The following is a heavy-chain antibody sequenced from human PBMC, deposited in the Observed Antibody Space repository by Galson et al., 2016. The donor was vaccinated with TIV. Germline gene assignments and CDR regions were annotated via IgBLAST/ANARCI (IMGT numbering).Heavy chain of an antibody. Sequence: SLRLSCAASGFAVSSYEMNWVRQAPGKGLEWLSYIGRGANFRDYSDSVKGRFTVSEDNAKNSRYLQMSSLRAEDTGVYHCARDGGNAWEYDCWSQGTLVTVSP. J-gene: IGHJ4*02. D-gene: IGHD1-26*01. CDR2: IGRGANFR. CDR1: GFAVSSYE. V-gene: IGHV3-48*03. CDR3: ARDGGNAWEYDC.